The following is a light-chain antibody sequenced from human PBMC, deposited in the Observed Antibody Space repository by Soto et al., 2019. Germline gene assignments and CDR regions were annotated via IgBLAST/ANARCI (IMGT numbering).Light chain of an antibody. CDR1: QSVTSYY. J-gene: IGKJ1*01. CDR2: GAS. V-gene: IGKV3-20*01. CDR3: QQYGSSPS. Sequence: EIVLTQSPGTLSLSPGERATLSCRASQSVTSYYLAWYQQKPGQAPRLLIYGASRRATDIPDRFSGSGSGTDFTLTISRLDPEDFAVYYCQQYGSSPSFGQGTKVE.